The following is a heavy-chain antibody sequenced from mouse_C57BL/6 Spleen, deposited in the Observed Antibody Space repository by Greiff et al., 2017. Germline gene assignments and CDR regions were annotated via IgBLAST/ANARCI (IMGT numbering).Heavy chain of an antibody. Sequence: DVMLVESGGGLVKPGGSLKLSCAASGFTFSDYGMHWVRQAPEKGLEWVAYISSGSRTIYYADTVKGRFTISRDNAKNTLVLQMTSLRSEDTAMYYCARPEYLWYFDVWGTGTTVTVSS. CDR1: GFTFSDYG. J-gene: IGHJ1*03. D-gene: IGHD5-2*01. CDR3: ARPEYLWYFDV. CDR2: ISSGSRTI. V-gene: IGHV5-17*01.